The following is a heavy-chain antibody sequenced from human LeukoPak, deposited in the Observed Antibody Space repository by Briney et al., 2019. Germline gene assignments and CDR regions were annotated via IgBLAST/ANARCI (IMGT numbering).Heavy chain of an antibody. CDR3: ARGDSRGYYFDY. J-gene: IGHJ4*02. D-gene: IGHD3-22*01. V-gene: IGHV4-31*03. CDR1: GGSISSGGYY. CDR2: IYYSGST. Sequence: SQTLSLTCIASGGSISSGGYYWSWIRQHPGKGLEWIGYIYYSGSTYYNPSLKSRVTISIDTSKNQFSLKLSSVTAADTAVYYCARGDSRGYYFDYWGQGTLVTVSS.